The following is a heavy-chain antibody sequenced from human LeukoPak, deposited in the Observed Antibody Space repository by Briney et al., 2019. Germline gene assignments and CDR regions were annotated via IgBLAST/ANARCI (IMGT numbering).Heavy chain of an antibody. CDR1: GFTFSSYW. Sequence: GGSLRLSCAASGFTFSSYWMTWIRQAPGKGLEWVANIKQDGSEKYYVDSVKGRFTISRDNAKNSLYPQMSSLRAEDTAVYYCARDTGGGYSCYDCWGQGTLVSVSS. D-gene: IGHD5-18*01. CDR3: ARDTGGGYSCYDC. CDR2: IKQDGSEK. V-gene: IGHV3-7*01. J-gene: IGHJ4*02.